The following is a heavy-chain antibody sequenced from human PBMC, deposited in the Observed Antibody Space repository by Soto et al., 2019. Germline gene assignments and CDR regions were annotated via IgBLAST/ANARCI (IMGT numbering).Heavy chain of an antibody. CDR1: GGTFSSYA. J-gene: IGHJ4*02. Sequence: SSVKLSCKASGGTFSSYAISWVRQAPGQGLEWMGGIIPIFGTANYAQKFQGRVTITADESTSTAYMELSSLRSEDTAVYYFARVGGYSDVYAYCGQGTLVTGSS. D-gene: IGHD5-18*01. V-gene: IGHV1-69*13. CDR3: ARVGGYSDVYAY. CDR2: IIPIFGTA.